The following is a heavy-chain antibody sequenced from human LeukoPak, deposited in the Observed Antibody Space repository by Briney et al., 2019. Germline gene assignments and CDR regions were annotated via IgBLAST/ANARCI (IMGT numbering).Heavy chain of an antibody. CDR3: ASTNYYDSSGYYPTLDY. CDR2: IYYSGST. CDR1: GGSISSSSYY. Sequence: PSETLSLTCTVSGGSISSSSYYWGWIRQPPGKGLEWIGSIYYSGSTYYNPPLKSRVTISVDTSKNQFSLKLSSVTAADTAVYYCASTNYYDSSGYYPTLDYWGQGTLVTVSS. V-gene: IGHV4-39*01. J-gene: IGHJ4*02. D-gene: IGHD3-22*01.